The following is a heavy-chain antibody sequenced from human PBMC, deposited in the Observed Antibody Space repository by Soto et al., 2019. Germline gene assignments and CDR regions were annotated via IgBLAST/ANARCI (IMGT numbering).Heavy chain of an antibody. CDR1: GFSIKNYA. CDR3: AKDQVEYCSAASCFGAFDY. V-gene: IGHV3-23*01. CDR2: ISGSGATI. Sequence: PGGSLRLSCGASGFSIKNYAMSWVRQAPGKGLEWVSVISGSGATIYYAGSVKGRFSISRDSLKNTVYLQMNSLRPEDTAVYYCAKDQVEYCSAASCFGAFDYWDQGTLVTVSS. J-gene: IGHJ4*02. D-gene: IGHD2-2*01.